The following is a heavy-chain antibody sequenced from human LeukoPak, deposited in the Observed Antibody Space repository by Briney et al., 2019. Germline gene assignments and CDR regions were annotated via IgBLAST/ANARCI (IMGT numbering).Heavy chain of an antibody. CDR3: ARSSLLTGLAWPSGY. CDR1: GGSFSGYY. V-gene: IGHV4-34*01. J-gene: IGHJ4*02. Sequence: PSETLSLTCAVYGGSFSGYYWSWIRQPPGKGLEWIGEINHSGSTNYNPSLKSRVTISVDTSKNQFSLKLSSVTAADTAVYYCARSSLLTGLAWPSGYWGQGTLVTVSS. D-gene: IGHD3-9*01. CDR2: INHSGST.